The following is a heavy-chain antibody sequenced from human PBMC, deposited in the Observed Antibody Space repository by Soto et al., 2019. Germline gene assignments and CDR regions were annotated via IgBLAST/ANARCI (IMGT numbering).Heavy chain of an antibody. CDR2: IYYSGST. Sequence: SWTLSVTCTVSVGSISSGDYYWRWIRHPPGKGLEWIGDIYYSGSTYYNPSLKSRVTISVDTSKNQFSLKLSSVTAADTAVYYCARGYSYGYYYCYYGMDVWGQGTTVTVAS. V-gene: IGHV4-30-4*01. J-gene: IGHJ6*02. CDR3: ARGYSYGYYYCYYGMDV. CDR1: VGSISSGDYY. D-gene: IGHD5-18*01.